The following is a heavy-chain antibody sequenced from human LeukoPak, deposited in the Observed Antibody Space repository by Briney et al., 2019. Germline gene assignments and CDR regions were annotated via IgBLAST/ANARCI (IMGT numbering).Heavy chain of an antibody. J-gene: IGHJ3*01. CDR1: GDTVSSNRAA. V-gene: IGHV6-1*01. CDR3: ARGFALDF. Sequence: SQTLPLTCDISGDTVSSNRAAWNWIRQPPSRGLEWLGRTYYRSKWYYDYAVSVKSRITISPDTSKNQFSLQLNSVTADDTAVYYCARGFALDFWGQGTMVTVSS. CDR2: TYYRSKWYY.